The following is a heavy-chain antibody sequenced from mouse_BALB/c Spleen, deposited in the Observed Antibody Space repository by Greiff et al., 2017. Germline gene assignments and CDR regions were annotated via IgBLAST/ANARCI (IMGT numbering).Heavy chain of an antibody. CDR3: ARDGGYDYDGVGFAY. CDR1: GFTFSDYY. Sequence: EVQVVESGGGLVKPGGSLKLSCAASGFTFSDYYMYWVRQTPEKRLEWVATISDGGSYTYYPDSVKGRFTISRDNAKNNLYLQMSSLKSEDTAMYYCARDGGYDYDGVGFAYWGQGTLVTVSA. CDR2: ISDGGSYT. D-gene: IGHD2-4*01. V-gene: IGHV5-4*02. J-gene: IGHJ3*01.